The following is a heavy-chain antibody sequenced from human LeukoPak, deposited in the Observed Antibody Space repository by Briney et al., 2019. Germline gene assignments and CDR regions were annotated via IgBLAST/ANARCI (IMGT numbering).Heavy chain of an antibody. Sequence: GSLRLSCAASGFTFSSYAMSWVRQAPGKGLEWIGEINHSGSTNYNPSLKSRVTISVDTSKNQFSLKLSSVTAADTAVYYCAKGHTTTFGVVIRNYYYMDVWGKGTTVTVS. V-gene: IGHV4-34*01. J-gene: IGHJ6*03. CDR3: AKGHTTTFGVVIRNYYYMDV. D-gene: IGHD3-3*01. CDR2: INHSGST. CDR1: GFTFSSYA.